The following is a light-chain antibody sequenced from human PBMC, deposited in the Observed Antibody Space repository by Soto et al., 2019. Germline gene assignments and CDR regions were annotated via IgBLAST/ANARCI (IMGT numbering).Light chain of an antibody. CDR2: GAS. CDR1: QKVSSSY. J-gene: IGKJ2*01. V-gene: IGKV3-20*01. Sequence: EIVLTQSPGTLSLSPGERATLSCRASQKVSSSYLAWYQQNPGQAPRLLIYGASSRATGIPDRFSGSGSRTDFTLTISRLEAEDFAVYFCQRYGSSPPFTFGQGTKVEI. CDR3: QRYGSSPPFT.